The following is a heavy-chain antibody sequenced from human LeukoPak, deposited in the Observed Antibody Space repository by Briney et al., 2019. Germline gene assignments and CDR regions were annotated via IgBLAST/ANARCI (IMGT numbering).Heavy chain of an antibody. J-gene: IGHJ5*02. CDR3: AKNARFGELLSCFDP. D-gene: IGHD3-10*01. V-gene: IGHV3-23*01. CDR1: GFTFSSYG. Sequence: PGGSLRLSCAASGFTFSSYGMSWVRQAPGKGLEWVSGISGSGGNTDYADSVKGRFTISRDNSKNTLYLQMNSLRAEDTAVYYCAKNARFGELLSCFDPWGQGTLVTVSS. CDR2: ISGSGGNT.